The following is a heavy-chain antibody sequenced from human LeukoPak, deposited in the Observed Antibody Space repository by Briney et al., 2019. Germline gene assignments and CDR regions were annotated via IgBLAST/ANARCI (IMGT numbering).Heavy chain of an antibody. D-gene: IGHD6-19*01. J-gene: IGHJ5*02. V-gene: IGHV4-34*01. CDR3: ARGSLLAVAGTGWFDP. CDR2: INHSGST. Sequence: PSETLSLTCAVYGGSFSGYYWSWIRQPPGKGLEWIGEINHSGSTNYNPSLKSRVTISVDASKNQFSLKLSSVTAADTAVYYCARGSLLAVAGTGWFDPWGQGTLVTVSS. CDR1: GGSFSGYY.